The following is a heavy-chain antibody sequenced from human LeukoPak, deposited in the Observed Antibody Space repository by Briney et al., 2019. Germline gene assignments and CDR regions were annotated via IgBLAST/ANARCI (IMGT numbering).Heavy chain of an antibody. CDR1: GYTFSSYS. V-gene: IGHV3-23*01. D-gene: IGHD3-22*01. Sequence: GGSLRLSCTASGYTFSSYSMTWVRQPPGEGLEWVSAISGSGVNTYYADSVKGRFASSRGNSKNTRYLQMNSLRAEDTAVYYCARGRSGYGPFDAFDIWGQGTWVTVS. CDR2: ISGSGVNT. CDR3: ARGRSGYGPFDAFDI. J-gene: IGHJ3*02.